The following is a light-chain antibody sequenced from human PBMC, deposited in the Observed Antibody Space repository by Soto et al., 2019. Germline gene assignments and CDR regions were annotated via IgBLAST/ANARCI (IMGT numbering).Light chain of an antibody. CDR2: EVT. CDR1: SSDVGGYNY. J-gene: IGLJ3*02. CDR3: CSYTSDRKWV. Sequence: QSVLTQPASVSGSPGQSIAISCTGTSSDVGGYNYVSWYQQHPGKAPKFIIYEVTNRPSGVSDRFSGSKSGNTASLTISGLQAEDEADYYCCSYTSDRKWVFGGGTKLTVL. V-gene: IGLV2-14*01.